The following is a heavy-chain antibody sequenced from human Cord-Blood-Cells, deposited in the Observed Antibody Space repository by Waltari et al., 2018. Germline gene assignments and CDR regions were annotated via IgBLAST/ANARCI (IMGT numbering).Heavy chain of an antibody. J-gene: IGHJ5*02. CDR3: AREAGSSAKMGWFDP. CDR2: IYHRGST. V-gene: IGHV4-38-2*02. Sequence: QVQLQESGPGLVKPSETLSLTCTVSGYSISSGYYWGWIRQPPGKGLEWIGSIYHRGSTYYSPSLKSRVTISVDTPTTLFSLRRGSVTAAETAVYYCAREAGSSAKMGWFDPWGQGTLVTVSS. D-gene: IGHD2-2*01. CDR1: GYSISSGYY.